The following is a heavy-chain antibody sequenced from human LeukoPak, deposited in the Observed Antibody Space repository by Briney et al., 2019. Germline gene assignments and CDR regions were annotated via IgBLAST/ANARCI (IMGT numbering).Heavy chain of an antibody. CDR1: GGTFSSYA. J-gene: IGHJ4*02. Sequence: ASVKVSCKASGGTFSSYAISWVRQAPGQGLEWMGGIIPIFGTANYAQKFQGRVTITTDESTSTAYMELSSLRSEDTAVYYCARMGISYYFDSSGSYLDYWGQGTLVTVSS. CDR2: IIPIFGTA. CDR3: ARMGISYYFDSSGSYLDY. D-gene: IGHD3-22*01. V-gene: IGHV1-69*05.